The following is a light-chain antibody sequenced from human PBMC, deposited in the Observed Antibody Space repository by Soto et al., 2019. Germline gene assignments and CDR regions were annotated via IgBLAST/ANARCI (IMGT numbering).Light chain of an antibody. Sequence: QSVLTQPPSASGTPGQRVTISCSGGNSNIGSNSVNWYQQLPGKAPSLLIYGDNQRPSGVPDRFSGSKSDTSASLAISGLQSDDEADYYCSAWDDSLDGALFGGGTKLTV. J-gene: IGLJ2*01. V-gene: IGLV1-44*01. CDR2: GDN. CDR1: NSNIGSNS. CDR3: SAWDDSLDGAL.